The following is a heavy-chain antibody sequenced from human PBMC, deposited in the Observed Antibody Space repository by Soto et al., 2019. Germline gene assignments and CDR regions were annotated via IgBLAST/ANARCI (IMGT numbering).Heavy chain of an antibody. J-gene: IGHJ3*02. Sequence: GGSLRLSCAASGFTFSSYGMHWVRQAPGKGLEWVAVISYDGSNKYYADTVKGRFTISRANSKNTLYLQMNSLRAEATAVYYCAKVWFGELGNDAFDIWGQGTMVTVSS. CDR2: ISYDGSNK. D-gene: IGHD3-10*01. CDR3: AKVWFGELGNDAFDI. CDR1: GFTFSSYG. V-gene: IGHV3-30*18.